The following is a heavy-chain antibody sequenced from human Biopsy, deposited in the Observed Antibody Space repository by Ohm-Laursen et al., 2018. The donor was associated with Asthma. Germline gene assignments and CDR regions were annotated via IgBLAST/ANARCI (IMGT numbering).Heavy chain of an antibody. V-gene: IGHV3-30*03. J-gene: IGHJ6*02. CDR1: GITFSSYG. D-gene: IGHD2-15*01. CDR3: ARVDGVVEPATRMGGMDV. Sequence: SLRLSCAAFGITFSSYGMHWVRQTPGKGLEWVAVISFDGTNKYYADSVKGRFTISRDNSKNTLDLQMNSLSAEDSAVYYCARVDGVVEPATRMGGMDVWGQGTAVNVSS. CDR2: ISFDGTNK.